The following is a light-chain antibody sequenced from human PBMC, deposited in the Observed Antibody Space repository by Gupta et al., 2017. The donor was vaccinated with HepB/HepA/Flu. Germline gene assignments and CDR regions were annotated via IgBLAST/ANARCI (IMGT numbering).Light chain of an antibody. CDR1: QSISSY. CDR2: AAS. J-gene: IGKJ2*01. V-gene: IGKV1-39*01. Sequence: DIQMTQSPSSLSASVGDRVTITCRASQSISSYLNWYQQKPGKAPKLLIYAASSLQSGVPSRFSGSGSGTDFTLTIRSLQPEDFATYYCQQSYSFPLTFGQGTKLEIK. CDR3: QQSYSFPLT.